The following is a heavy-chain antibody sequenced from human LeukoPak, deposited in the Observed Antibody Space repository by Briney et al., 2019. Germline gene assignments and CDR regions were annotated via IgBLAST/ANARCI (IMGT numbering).Heavy chain of an antibody. D-gene: IGHD3-22*01. V-gene: IGHV4-39*01. CDR2: ISYSGGS. J-gene: IGHJ3*02. Sequence: PSETLSLTCTVSGGSISSSNSYWGWIRQPPGKGLEFIGSISYSGGSYYNPSLKSRVTISVDTSKNQFSLKLNSVTAADTAVYYCARGDPDYYDSSGYYGTVAFDIWGQGTMVTVSS. CDR3: ARGDPDYYDSSGYYGTVAFDI. CDR1: GGSISSSNSY.